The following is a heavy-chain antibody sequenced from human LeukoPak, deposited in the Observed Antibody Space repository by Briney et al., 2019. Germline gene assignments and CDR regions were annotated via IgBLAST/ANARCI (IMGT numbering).Heavy chain of an antibody. D-gene: IGHD2-15*01. Sequence: SETLSLTCAASGYSISSGYYWGWIRQPPGKGLEWIGSIYHSGSTYYNPSLKSRVTISVDTSKNQFSLKLSSVTAADTAVYYCARLERYCSGGSCYSTYIWFDPWGQGTLVTVSS. CDR1: GYSISSGYY. J-gene: IGHJ5*02. V-gene: IGHV4-38-2*01. CDR3: ARLERYCSGGSCYSTYIWFDP. CDR2: IYHSGST.